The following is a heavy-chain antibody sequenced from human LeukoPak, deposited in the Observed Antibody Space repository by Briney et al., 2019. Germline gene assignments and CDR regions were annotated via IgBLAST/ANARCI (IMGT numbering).Heavy chain of an antibody. D-gene: IGHD3-16*01. J-gene: IGHJ5*02. CDR1: GGSISSYY. CDR3: AREGGIGFDP. CDR2: IYTSGST. V-gene: IGHV4-4*07. Sequence: SENLSLTYTVSGGSISSYYLSWIRQPAGKGLEWIGRIYTSGSTNYNPSLKSRVTMSVDTSKNQFSLKLSSVTAADMAVYYCAREGGIGFDPWGQGTLVTVSS.